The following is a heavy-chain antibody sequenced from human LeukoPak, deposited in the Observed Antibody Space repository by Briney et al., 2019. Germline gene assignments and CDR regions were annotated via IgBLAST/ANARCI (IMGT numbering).Heavy chain of an antibody. J-gene: IGHJ4*02. Sequence: GGFLRLSCAASGFTLSTYNMNWVRQAPGKGLEWVSYITSRSSSIYYADSVKGRFTISRDNAQNSLYLQMNSLRDEDTAVYYCARDSRFGKLLIPYFDYWGQGTLVTVSS. V-gene: IGHV3-48*02. CDR3: ARDSRFGKLLIPYFDY. CDR1: GFTLSTYN. CDR2: ITSRSSSI. D-gene: IGHD3-10*01.